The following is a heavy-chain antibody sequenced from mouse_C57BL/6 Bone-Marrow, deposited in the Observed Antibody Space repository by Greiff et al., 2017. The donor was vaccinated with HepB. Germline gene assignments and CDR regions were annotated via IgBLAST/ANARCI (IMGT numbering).Heavy chain of an antibody. CDR1: GFTFSSYA. CDR2: ISDGGSYT. Sequence: EVMLVESGGGLVKPGGSLKLSCAASGFTFSSYAMSWVRQTPEKRLEWVATISDGGSYTYYPDNVKGRFTISRDNAKNNLYLQMSHLKSEDTAMYYCARDWKDYAMDDWGQGTSVTVSS. CDR3: ARDWKDYAMDD. V-gene: IGHV5-4*01. J-gene: IGHJ4*01.